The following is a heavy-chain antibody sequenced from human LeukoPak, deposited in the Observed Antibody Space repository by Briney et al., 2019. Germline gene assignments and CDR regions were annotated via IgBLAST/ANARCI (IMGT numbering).Heavy chain of an antibody. CDR1: GYTFTGYY. CDR3: AREGNSSGYYIMLDY. V-gene: IGHV1-2*02. D-gene: IGHD3-22*01. CDR2: INPNSGGT. J-gene: IGHJ4*02. Sequence: ASVTVSCKASGYTFTGYYMHWVRQAPGQGLEWMGWINPNSGGTNYAQKFQGRVTMTRDTSISTAYMELSRLRSDDTAVYSCAREGNSSGYYIMLDYWGQGTLVTVSS.